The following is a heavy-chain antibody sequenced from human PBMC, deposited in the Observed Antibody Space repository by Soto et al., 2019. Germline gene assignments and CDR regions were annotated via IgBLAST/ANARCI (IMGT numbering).Heavy chain of an antibody. CDR3: ARGPPTSPVVVVAGYFYCYYGMDV. Sequence: GGSLRLSCAASGFTFSSYWMSWVRQAPGKGLEWVANIKQDGSEKYYVDSVKGRFTISRDNAKNSLYLQMNSLRAEDTAVYYCARGPPTSPVVVVAGYFYCYYGMDVWGQGTTVTVSS. D-gene: IGHD2-15*01. CDR1: GFTFSSYW. CDR2: IKQDGSEK. V-gene: IGHV3-7*01. J-gene: IGHJ6*02.